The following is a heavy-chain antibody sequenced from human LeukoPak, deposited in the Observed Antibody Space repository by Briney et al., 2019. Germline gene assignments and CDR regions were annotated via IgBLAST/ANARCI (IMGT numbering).Heavy chain of an antibody. D-gene: IGHD3-10*01. J-gene: IGHJ3*02. CDR2: FDPEDGGT. CDR1: GYTLTELS. Sequence: ASVKVSCKVSGYTLTELSMHWVRQAPGKGLEWMEGFDPEDGGTIYAQKFQGRVTMTEDASTDTAYMELSSLRSEDTAVYYCATLGPRITMVRGVIITTSHPWAFDIWGQGTMVTVSS. CDR3: ATLGPRITMVRGVIITTSHPWAFDI. V-gene: IGHV1-24*01.